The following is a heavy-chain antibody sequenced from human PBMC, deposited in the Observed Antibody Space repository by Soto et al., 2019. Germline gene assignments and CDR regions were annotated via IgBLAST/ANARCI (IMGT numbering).Heavy chain of an antibody. V-gene: IGHV1-69*06. CDR3: VRRTEGKEGYSY. Sequence: QVQLVQSGAEVKKPGSSVKVSCQVSGGTFSTYGLGWVRQAPGQGLEWMGAIIPFVGTANYAQKFRDRVTITADRSTPTTYMEVKSLTLEDTAVYYCVRRTEGKEGYSYWGQGTLVSVS. CDR1: GGTFSTYG. J-gene: IGHJ4*02. CDR2: IIPFVGTA. D-gene: IGHD1-26*01.